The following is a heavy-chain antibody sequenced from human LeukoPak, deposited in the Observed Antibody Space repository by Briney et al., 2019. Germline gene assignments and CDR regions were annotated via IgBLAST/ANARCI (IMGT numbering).Heavy chain of an antibody. J-gene: IGHJ4*02. Sequence: ETLSLTCTVSGDSISSYYWSWIRQPPGKGLEWVSAISGSGGSTYYADSVKGRFTISRDNSKNTLYLQMNSLRAEDTAVYYCAKPQEQWELLSIDYWGQGTLVTVSS. CDR2: ISGSGGST. D-gene: IGHD1-26*01. V-gene: IGHV3-23*01. CDR1: GDSISSYY. CDR3: AKPQEQWELLSIDY.